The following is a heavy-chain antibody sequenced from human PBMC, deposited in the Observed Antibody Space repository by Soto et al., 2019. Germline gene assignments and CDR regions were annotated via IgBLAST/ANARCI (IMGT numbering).Heavy chain of an antibody. CDR3: AREVDGYNYVNAFDI. Sequence: XATLSLTCTVSGGCVSSGRYYWSWIRQPPGKGLEWIGYIYYSGSTNYNPSLKSRVTISVDTSKNQFSLKLSSVTAADTAVYYCAREVDGYNYVNAFDIWGQRTMVTVSS. J-gene: IGHJ3*02. D-gene: IGHD5-12*01. CDR1: GGCVSSGRYY. CDR2: IYYSGST. V-gene: IGHV4-61*01.